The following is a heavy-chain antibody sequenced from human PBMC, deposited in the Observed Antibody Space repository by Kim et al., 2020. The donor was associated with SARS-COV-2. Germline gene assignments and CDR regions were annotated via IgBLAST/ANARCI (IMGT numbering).Heavy chain of an antibody. CDR3: ARTRITMIVVVTHFDY. Sequence: SLKGRVTSSVDTSKNHFSLKLSSVTAADTSVYYCARTRITMIVVVTHFDYWGQGTLVTVSS. D-gene: IGHD3-22*01. V-gene: IGHV4-31*02. J-gene: IGHJ4*02.